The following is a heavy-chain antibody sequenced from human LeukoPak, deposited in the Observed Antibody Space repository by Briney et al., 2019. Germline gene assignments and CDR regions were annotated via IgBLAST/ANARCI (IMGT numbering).Heavy chain of an antibody. CDR3: AKCIKQQLAGADYYYYYMDV. CDR2: INSDGSST. Sequence: GGSLRLSCAASGFTFSRYWMHWVRQAPGKGLVWVSRINSDGSSTSYADSVKGRFTISRDNSKNTLYLQMNSLRAEDTAVYYCAKCIKQQLAGADYYYYYMDVWGKGTTVTISS. J-gene: IGHJ6*03. CDR1: GFTFSRYW. D-gene: IGHD6-13*01. V-gene: IGHV3-74*01.